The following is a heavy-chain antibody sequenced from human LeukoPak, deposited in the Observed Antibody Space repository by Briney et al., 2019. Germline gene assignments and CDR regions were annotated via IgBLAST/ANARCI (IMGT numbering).Heavy chain of an antibody. CDR1: GFTFSTYW. J-gene: IGHJ4*02. Sequence: GGSLRLSCTASGFTFSTYWINWVRQSPGKGLVWVALINGDGSTTTHADSVKGRSTISRDNAKNTAYLQMNRLRDEDTAVYFCARDYAGSPDYWGQGTLVTVSA. D-gene: IGHD3-10*01. CDR3: ARDYAGSPDY. V-gene: IGHV3-74*03. CDR2: INGDGSTT.